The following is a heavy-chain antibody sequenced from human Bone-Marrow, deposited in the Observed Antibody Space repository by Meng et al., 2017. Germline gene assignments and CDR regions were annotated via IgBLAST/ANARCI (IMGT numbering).Heavy chain of an antibody. Sequence: GPRQGAGPGLGRPSETLSLTCTVSGGSVSSGPYYWTWVRQPPGKGLEWIGYKFHDGTTNYNPSLKSRVTMSVDASKKQFSLNLSSVTAADTAVYYCARDNMGSIDYWGQGTLVTVAS. D-gene: IGHD1-26*01. CDR2: KFHDGTT. CDR1: GGSVSSGPYY. V-gene: IGHV4-61*01. J-gene: IGHJ4*02. CDR3: ARDNMGSIDY.